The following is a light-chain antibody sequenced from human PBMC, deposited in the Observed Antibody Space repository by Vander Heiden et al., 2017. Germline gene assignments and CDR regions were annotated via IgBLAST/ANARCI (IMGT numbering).Light chain of an antibody. CDR1: SANIGSNY. CDR3: AAWDDSLSGRHVV. V-gene: IGLV1-47*01. Sequence: QSVLTQPPSASGTPGQRVTISCSGSSANIGSNYVYWYQQLPGTAPKLLIYRNNQRPSGVPDRFSGSKSGTSASLAISGLRSEDEADYYCAAWDDSLSGRHVVFGGGTKLTGL. CDR2: RNN. J-gene: IGLJ2*01.